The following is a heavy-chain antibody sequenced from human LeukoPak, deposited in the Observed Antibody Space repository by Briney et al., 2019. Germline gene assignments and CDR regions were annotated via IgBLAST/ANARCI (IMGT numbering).Heavy chain of an antibody. D-gene: IGHD3-9*01. V-gene: IGHV4-59*01. J-gene: IGHJ6*02. CDR3: ARLQSDDILTRGNYYYGMDV. CDR2: IYYSGST. Sequence: PSETLSLTCTVSGVSISSYYWSWIRQPPGKGLEWIGYIYYSGSTNYNPSLKSRVTISVDTSKNQFSLKLSSVTAADTAVYYCARLQSDDILTRGNYYYGMDVWGQGTTVTVSS. CDR1: GVSISSYY.